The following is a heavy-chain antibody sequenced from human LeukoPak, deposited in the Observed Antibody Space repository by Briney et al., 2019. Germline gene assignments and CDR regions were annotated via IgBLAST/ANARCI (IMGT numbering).Heavy chain of an antibody. Sequence: ASVKVSCKASGYTFTGYYMHWVRQAPGQGLEWMGWINPNSGNTGYAQKFQGRVTMTRNTSISTAYMELSSLRSEDTAVYYCARERMGGGSSSVDYWGQGTLVTVSS. V-gene: IGHV1-8*02. D-gene: IGHD6-6*01. CDR3: ARERMGGGSSSVDY. CDR2: INPNSGNT. J-gene: IGHJ4*02. CDR1: GYTFTGYY.